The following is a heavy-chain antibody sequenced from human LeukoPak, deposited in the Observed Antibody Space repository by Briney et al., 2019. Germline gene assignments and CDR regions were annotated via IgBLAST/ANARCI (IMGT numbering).Heavy chain of an antibody. J-gene: IGHJ1*01. CDR1: GFTFNNYW. CDR2: IKSDGQIT. V-gene: IGHV3-74*01. D-gene: IGHD3-3*01. Sequence: PGGSLRLSCAVSGFTFNNYWVHWVRQAPGKGLVWVSRIKSDGQITTYADSVKGRFTTSRDNAKNTFYLQMNSLRVEDAAVYYCLLIILGGSSQHWGQGTLVSVSS. CDR3: LLIILGGSSQH.